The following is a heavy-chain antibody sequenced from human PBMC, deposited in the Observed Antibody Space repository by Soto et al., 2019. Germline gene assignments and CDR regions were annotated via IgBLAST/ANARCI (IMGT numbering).Heavy chain of an antibody. Sequence: SETLSLACSVSGGSMRDYYWSWIRQSPGKGPEWIGYIYYSGNTNYNPSLKSRVTISVDMPKSLFSLKLNSVTAADTAVYYCARQLGLWQPLDYWGRGTLVTVSS. CDR3: ARQLGLWQPLDY. J-gene: IGHJ4*02. V-gene: IGHV4-59*01. CDR1: GGSMRDYY. CDR2: IYYSGNT. D-gene: IGHD1-1*01.